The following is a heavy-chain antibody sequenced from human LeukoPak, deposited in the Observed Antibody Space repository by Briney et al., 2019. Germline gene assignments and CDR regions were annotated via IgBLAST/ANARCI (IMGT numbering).Heavy chain of an antibody. Sequence: GGSLRLSCAASGFTFSSYAMSWVRQAPGKGLEWVSAISSSGGGTYYADSVKGRFTISRDNSKNTLYLQMNSLRAEDTAVYYCAPLPQRSDFGYWGQGTLVTVSS. J-gene: IGHJ4*02. D-gene: IGHD3-10*01. V-gene: IGHV3-23*01. CDR3: APLPQRSDFGY. CDR1: GFTFSSYA. CDR2: ISSSGGGT.